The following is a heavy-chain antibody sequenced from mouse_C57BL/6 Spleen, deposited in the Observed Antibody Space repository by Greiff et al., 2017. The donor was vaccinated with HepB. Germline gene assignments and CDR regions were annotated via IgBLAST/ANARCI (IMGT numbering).Heavy chain of an antibody. Sequence: VQLKESGGDLVKPGGSLKLSCAASGFTFSSYGMSWVRQTPDKRLEWVATISSGGSYTYYPDSVKGRFTISRDNAKNTLYLQMSSLKSEDTAMYYCARLTGKGAMDYWGQGTSVTVSS. CDR3: ARLTGKGAMDY. J-gene: IGHJ4*01. CDR1: GFTFSSYG. V-gene: IGHV5-6*01. D-gene: IGHD4-1*01. CDR2: ISSGGSYT.